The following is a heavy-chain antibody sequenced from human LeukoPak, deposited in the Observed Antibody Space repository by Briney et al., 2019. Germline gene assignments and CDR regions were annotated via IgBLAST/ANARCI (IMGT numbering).Heavy chain of an antibody. V-gene: IGHV3-49*03. CDR3: TRDRRWGVVTALHAFDI. Sequence: QPSETLSLTCAVYGGSFSGYYWSWIRQPPGKGLEWVGFIRSKAYGRTTEYAASVKGRFTISRDDSKSIAYLQMNSLKTEDTAVYYCTRDRRWGVVTALHAFDIWGQGTMVTVSS. D-gene: IGHD2-21*02. CDR2: IRSKAYGRTT. J-gene: IGHJ3*02. CDR1: GGSFSGYY.